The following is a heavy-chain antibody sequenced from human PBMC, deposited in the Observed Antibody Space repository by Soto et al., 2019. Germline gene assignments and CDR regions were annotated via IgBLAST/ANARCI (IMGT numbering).Heavy chain of an antibody. CDR3: ARSIVVVTALDY. V-gene: IGHV3-23*01. CDR1: GFTFSSYA. CDR2: ISGSGGST. D-gene: IGHD2-21*02. Sequence: GGSLRLSCAASGFTFSSYAMSWVRQAPGKGLEWVSAISGSGGSTYYADSVKGRFTISRDNSRNTLFLQMNSLRSEDTAVYYCARSIVVVTALDYWGQGTLVTVSS. J-gene: IGHJ4*02.